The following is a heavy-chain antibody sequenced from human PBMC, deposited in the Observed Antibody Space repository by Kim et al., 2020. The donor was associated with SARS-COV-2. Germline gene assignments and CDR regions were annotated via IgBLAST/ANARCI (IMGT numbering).Heavy chain of an antibody. Sequence: GGSLRLSCAASGFSFSNYAMFWVRQAPGKGLEWVALISYDGTNKDYADSVKGRFTISRDNSKSTLYLQMNSLRVADTAVYFCARKPTTSSWSYYFEYWGQVTLVTVSS. D-gene: IGHD6-13*01. V-gene: IGHV3-30*04. J-gene: IGHJ4*01. CDR1: GFSFSNYA. CDR3: ARKPTTSSWSYYFEY. CDR2: ISYDGTNK.